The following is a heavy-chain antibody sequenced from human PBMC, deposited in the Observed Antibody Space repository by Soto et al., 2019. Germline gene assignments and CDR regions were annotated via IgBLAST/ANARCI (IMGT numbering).Heavy chain of an antibody. CDR2: MNPNSGNT. CDR3: ASPAQDPYDYYLDV. CDR1: GYTFTSYD. V-gene: IGHV1-8*01. Sequence: QVQLVQSGAEVKKPGASVKVSCKASGYTFTSYDINWVRQATGQGLEWMGWMNPNSGNTGYAQKFHGRVTMTRNTSISTAYMELSSLRSEDTAVYYCASPAQDPYDYYLDVWGKGTPVTVSS. J-gene: IGHJ6*03.